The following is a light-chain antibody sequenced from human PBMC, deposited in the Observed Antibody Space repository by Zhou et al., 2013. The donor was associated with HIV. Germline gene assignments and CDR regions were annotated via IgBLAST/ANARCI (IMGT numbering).Light chain of an antibody. J-gene: IGKJ4*01. Sequence: DIQMTQSPSSLSASVGDRVTITCRASQGISNYLAWYQQKPGKVPKLLIYAASTLQSGVPSRFSGSGSGTDFTLTISSLQPEDVATYYGQRTYNAPPGLTFGGGTKVEIK. CDR1: QGISNY. V-gene: IGKV1-27*01. CDR3: QRTYNAPPGLT. CDR2: AAS.